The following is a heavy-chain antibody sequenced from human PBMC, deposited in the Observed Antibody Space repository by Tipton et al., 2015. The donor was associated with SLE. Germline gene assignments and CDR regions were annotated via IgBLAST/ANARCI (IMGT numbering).Heavy chain of an antibody. CDR1: GFTFSKYA. Sequence: SLRLSCATSGFTFSKYAMNWVRQAPGRGLEYVSGISGGGDNIYYTDSVKGRFTISRDNSKNILYLQMNSLRDEDTAVYYCAKDKAGMAVTGNWYLDLWGRGTLVTVSS. CDR3: AKDKAGMAVTGNWYLDL. V-gene: IGHV3-23*01. D-gene: IGHD6-19*01. CDR2: ISGGGDNI. J-gene: IGHJ2*01.